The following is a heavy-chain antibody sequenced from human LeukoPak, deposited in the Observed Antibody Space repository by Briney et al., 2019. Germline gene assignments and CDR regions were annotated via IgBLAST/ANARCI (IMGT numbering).Heavy chain of an antibody. CDR3: ARARHYYDSSGYYYSHPFGY. V-gene: IGHV1-2*02. Sequence: GASVKVSCKASGYTFTSYGISWVRQAPGQGLEWMGWINPNSGGTNYAQKFQGRVTMTRDTSISTAYMELSRLRSDDTAVYYCARARHYYDSSGYYYSHPFGYWGQGTLVTVSS. CDR1: GYTFTSYG. D-gene: IGHD3-22*01. CDR2: INPNSGGT. J-gene: IGHJ4*02.